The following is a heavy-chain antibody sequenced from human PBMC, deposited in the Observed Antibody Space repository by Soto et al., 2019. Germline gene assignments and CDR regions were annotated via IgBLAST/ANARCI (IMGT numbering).Heavy chain of an antibody. CDR1: GFSFSDSY. D-gene: IGHD2-8*01. V-gene: IGHV3-11*01. CDR2: VSFSGDVT. Sequence: AGSLRLSCAASGFSFSDSYMSWIRQAPGKGLEWVSYVSFSGDVTRYSDSVEGRFTVSRDNAKKSLYLQMNSLRVEDTAVYYCARENGHPGHNYAMDVWGQGTTVTVSS. J-gene: IGHJ6*02. CDR3: ARENGHPGHNYAMDV.